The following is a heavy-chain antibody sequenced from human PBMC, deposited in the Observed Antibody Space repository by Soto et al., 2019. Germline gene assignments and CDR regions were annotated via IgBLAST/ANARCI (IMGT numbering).Heavy chain of an antibody. J-gene: IGHJ4*02. CDR3: ARVSCSGGSCYSGY. CDR1: GGSISSYY. D-gene: IGHD2-15*01. V-gene: IGHV4-59*01. CDR2: IYYSGST. Sequence: SETLSLTCTVSGGSISSYYWSWIRQPPGKGLEWIGYIYYSGSTNYNPSLKSRVTISVDTSKNQFSLKLSSVTAADTAVYYCARVSCSGGSCYSGYWGQGTLVTVSS.